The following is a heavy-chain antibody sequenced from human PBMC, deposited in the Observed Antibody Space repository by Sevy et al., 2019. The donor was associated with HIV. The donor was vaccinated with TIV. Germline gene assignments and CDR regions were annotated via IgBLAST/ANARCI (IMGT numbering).Heavy chain of an antibody. J-gene: IGHJ5*02. CDR1: GYSISSGYY. D-gene: IGHD3-3*01. V-gene: IGHV4-38-2*02. CDR3: ARSYVLRFLEWLRYNWFDP. CDR2: IYHSGST. Sequence: SETLSLTCTVSGYSISSGYYWGWIRQPPGKGLEWIGSIYHSGSTYYNPYLKSRVTISVDTSKNQFSLKLSSVTAADTAVYYCARSYVLRFLEWLRYNWFDPWGQGTLVTVSS.